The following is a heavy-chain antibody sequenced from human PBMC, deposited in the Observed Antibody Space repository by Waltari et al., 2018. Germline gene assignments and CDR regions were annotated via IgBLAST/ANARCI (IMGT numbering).Heavy chain of an antibody. Sequence: QVQLVQSGAEVKKPGSSVKVSCKASGGTFSSYAISWVRQAPGQGLEWMGWMNPNRGNTGYAQKFQGRVTMTRNTSISTAYMELSSLRSEDTAVYYCARGDWGDGNYWGQGTLVTVSS. CDR1: GGTFSSYA. CDR2: MNPNRGNT. D-gene: IGHD7-27*01. J-gene: IGHJ4*02. V-gene: IGHV1-8*02. CDR3: ARGDWGDGNY.